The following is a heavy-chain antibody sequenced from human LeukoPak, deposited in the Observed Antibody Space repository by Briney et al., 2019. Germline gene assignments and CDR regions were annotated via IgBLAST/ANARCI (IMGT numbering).Heavy chain of an antibody. CDR1: GFTFSNAW. CDR3: ARVYEAQWLPYCYYYYGMDV. D-gene: IGHD6-19*01. V-gene: IGHV3-7*01. Sequence: GGSLRLSCAASGFTFSNAWMSWVRQAPGKGLEWVANIKQDGSEKYYVDSVKGRFTISRDNAKNSLYLQMNSLRAEDTAVYYCARVYEAQWLPYCYYYYGMDVWGQGTTVTVSS. CDR2: IKQDGSEK. J-gene: IGHJ6*02.